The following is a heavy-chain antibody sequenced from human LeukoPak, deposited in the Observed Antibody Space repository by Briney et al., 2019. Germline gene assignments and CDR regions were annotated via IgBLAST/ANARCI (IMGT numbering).Heavy chain of an antibody. D-gene: IGHD3-3*01. CDR1: GSSFTYSW. Sequence: GESLKISCKGSGSSFTYSWIGWVRQMPGRGLEWMGIVYPEDSDTTYSPSFLGQVTMSVDRSISTAYLQWSSLKASDTAMYYCARLRSFTNIGVIYYFFDYWGQGTLVTVSS. CDR3: ARLRSFTNIGVIYYFFDY. V-gene: IGHV5-51*01. J-gene: IGHJ4*02. CDR2: VYPEDSDT.